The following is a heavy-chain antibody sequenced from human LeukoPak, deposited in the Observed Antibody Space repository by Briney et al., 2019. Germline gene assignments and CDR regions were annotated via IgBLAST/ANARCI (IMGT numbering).Heavy chain of an antibody. CDR2: IYPGDSDT. CDR1: GYSFTSYW. Sequence: GGSLKISCKGSGYSFTSYWIGWVRQMPWKGLEWMGIIYPGDSDTRYSPSFEGQVTISADKSISTAYLQWSSLKASDTAMYFCARCAKIRMVTFIDYWGQGTLVTVSS. D-gene: IGHD4-23*01. V-gene: IGHV5-51*01. CDR3: ARCAKIRMVTFIDY. J-gene: IGHJ4*02.